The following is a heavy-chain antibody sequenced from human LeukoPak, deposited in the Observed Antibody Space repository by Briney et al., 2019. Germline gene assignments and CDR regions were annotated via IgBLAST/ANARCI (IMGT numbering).Heavy chain of an antibody. CDR2: MSYTGST. Sequence: SETLSLTCTVSGVSINTYSWSWVRQPPGKGREWSGYMSYTGSTNYNPSLKSRVTISVDTSKNQFSLKLSSVTAADTAVYYCARKGNDATGMVGVVRYYMDVWGKGTTVTVSS. CDR3: ARKGNDATGMVGVVRYYMDV. D-gene: IGHD3-3*01. CDR1: GVSINTYS. J-gene: IGHJ6*03. V-gene: IGHV4-59*01.